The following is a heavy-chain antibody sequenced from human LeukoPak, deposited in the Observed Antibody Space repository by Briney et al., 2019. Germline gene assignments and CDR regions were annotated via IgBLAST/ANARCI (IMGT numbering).Heavy chain of an antibody. CDR3: ANHCSSASCYADYYYMDV. CDR1: GGTFSSSG. Sequence: GSSVKVSCKASGGTFSSSGISWVRQAPGQGLEWMGGIIPMIGTPNYAQKFQGRVTITADESTSTAYMELSSLRSEDTAVYYCANHCSSASCYADYYYMDVWGKGTTVPVSS. D-gene: IGHD2-2*01. J-gene: IGHJ6*03. CDR2: IIPMIGTP. V-gene: IGHV1-69*01.